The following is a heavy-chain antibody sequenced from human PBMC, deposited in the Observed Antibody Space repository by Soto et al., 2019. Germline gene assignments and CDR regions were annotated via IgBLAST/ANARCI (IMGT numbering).Heavy chain of an antibody. Sequence: ASVKVSCKASGYTFTSYGISWVRQAPGQGLEWMGWISAYNGNTNYAQKIQGRVTMTTDTSTSTAYMKLRSLRSNDTSVFYCARDGRYRGSYGGYYFDYWGQGTLVTVSS. CDR3: ARDGRYRGSYGGYYFDY. CDR2: ISAYNGNT. V-gene: IGHV1-18*01. J-gene: IGHJ4*02. CDR1: GYTFTSYG. D-gene: IGHD1-26*01.